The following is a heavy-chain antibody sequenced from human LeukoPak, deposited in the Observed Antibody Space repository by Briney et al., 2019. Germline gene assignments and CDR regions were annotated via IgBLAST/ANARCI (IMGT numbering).Heavy chain of an antibody. D-gene: IGHD6-13*01. CDR2: ISSSSSYI. CDR1: GFTFSSYS. V-gene: IGHV3-21*01. J-gene: IGHJ4*02. Sequence: GGSLRLSCAASGFTFSSYSMNWVRQAPGKGLEWVSSISSSSSYIYYADSVKGRFTISRDNAKNSLYLQMNSLRAEDTAVYYCARVFLIVAAGTVDYWGQGTLVTVSS. CDR3: ARVFLIVAAGTVDY.